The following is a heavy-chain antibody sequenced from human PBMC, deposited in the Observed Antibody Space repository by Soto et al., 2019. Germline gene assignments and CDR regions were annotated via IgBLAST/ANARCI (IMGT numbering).Heavy chain of an antibody. CDR2: ISSSSSYI. V-gene: IGHV3-21*01. CDR1: GFTFSSYS. Sequence: GGSLRLSCAASGFTFSSYSMNWVRQAPGKGLEWVSSISSSSSYIYYADSVKGRFTISRDNAKNSLYLQMNSLRAEDTAVYYCARAGIAAAGLEYYYYGMDVWGQGTTVTVSS. J-gene: IGHJ6*02. CDR3: ARAGIAAAGLEYYYYGMDV. D-gene: IGHD6-13*01.